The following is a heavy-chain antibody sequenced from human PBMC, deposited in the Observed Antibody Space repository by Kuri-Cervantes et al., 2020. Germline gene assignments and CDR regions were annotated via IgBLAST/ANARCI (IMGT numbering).Heavy chain of an antibody. D-gene: IGHD5-18*01. V-gene: IGHV3-30*03. CDR2: ISYDGSNK. Sequence: GESLKISCAASGFTFSSYGMHWVRQAPGKGLEWVAVISYDGSNKYYADSVKGRFTISRDNAKNSLYLQMNSLRDEDTAVYYCARGERWIQLWSYFDYWGQGTLVTVSS. CDR1: GFTFSSYG. CDR3: ARGERWIQLWSYFDY. J-gene: IGHJ4*02.